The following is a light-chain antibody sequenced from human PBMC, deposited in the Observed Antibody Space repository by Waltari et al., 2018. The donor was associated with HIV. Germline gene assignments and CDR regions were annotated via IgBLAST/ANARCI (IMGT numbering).Light chain of an antibody. CDR2: RGN. CDR1: KNNVGFQG. V-gene: IGLV10-54*01. J-gene: IGLJ3*02. CDR3: SSWDTRLNGWV. Sequence: QAGLTQPPSVSKALGQTATLTCTGDKNNVGFQGAAWLKHHKGHPPKLLSYRGNNRPAGVPDRFSASTSGKTASLNITGLQADDEADYDCSSWDTRLNGWVFGGGTHLTVL.